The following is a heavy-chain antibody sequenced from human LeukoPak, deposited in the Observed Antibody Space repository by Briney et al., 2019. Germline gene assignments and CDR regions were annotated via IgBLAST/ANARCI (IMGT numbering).Heavy chain of an antibody. D-gene: IGHD4/OR15-4a*01. CDR2: INHSGST. Sequence: PSETLSLTCAVYGGSFSGYYWSWIRQPPGKGLEWIGEINHSGSTNYNPSLKSRVTISVDTSKNQFSLKLSSVTAADTAVYYCARHALWWSERRFDPWGQGTLVTVSS. CDR1: GGSFSGYY. V-gene: IGHV4-34*01. CDR3: ARHALWWSERRFDP. J-gene: IGHJ5*02.